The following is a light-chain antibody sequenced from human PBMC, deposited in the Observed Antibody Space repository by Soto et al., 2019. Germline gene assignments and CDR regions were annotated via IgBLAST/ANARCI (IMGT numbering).Light chain of an antibody. V-gene: IGKV3-20*01. CDR3: QQYGSSVT. CDR1: QSITVNS. CDR2: GAS. Sequence: EILLTQSPSTLSLSPGKRATLSCRASQSITVNSLAWYQQKPGQAPRLLIYGASTRATGTPDRFSGSGSGTDFTLTITRQEHEDSPLYYCQQYGSSVTFGGGTRLEIK. J-gene: IGKJ5*01.